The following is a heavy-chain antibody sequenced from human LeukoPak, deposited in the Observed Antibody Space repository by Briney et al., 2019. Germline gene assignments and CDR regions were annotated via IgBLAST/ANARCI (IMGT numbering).Heavy chain of an antibody. CDR1: GYTFSDHY. CDR3: ARGATYFWEYYFDY. CDR2: INPNNGDT. V-gene: IGHV1-2*02. D-gene: IGHD3-3*01. Sequence: RASVKVSCKASGYTFSDHYIHWVRQAPGQGLERMAWINPNNGDTNYAQNFQGRVTMNRDTSISTAYMEVSRLTSDDTAMYYCARGATYFWEYYFDYWGQGTLVTVSS. J-gene: IGHJ4*02.